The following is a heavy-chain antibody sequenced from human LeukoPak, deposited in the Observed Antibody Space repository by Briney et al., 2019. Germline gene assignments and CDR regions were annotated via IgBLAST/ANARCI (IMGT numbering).Heavy chain of an antibody. D-gene: IGHD5-12*01. J-gene: IGHJ4*02. CDR1: GFTFSSYA. Sequence: PGRSLRLSCAASGFTFSSYAMHWVRQAPGKGLEWVSVIYSGGSTYYADSVKGRFTISRDNSKNTLYLQMNSLRAEDTAVYYCARDGGGYDSRFDYWGQGTLVTVSS. V-gene: IGHV3-53*01. CDR2: IYSGGST. CDR3: ARDGGGYDSRFDY.